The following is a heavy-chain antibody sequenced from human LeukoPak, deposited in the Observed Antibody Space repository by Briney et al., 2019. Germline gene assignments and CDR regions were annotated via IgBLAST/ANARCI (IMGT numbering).Heavy chain of an antibody. CDR2: ISSSSSTI. CDR1: GFTFSSYS. Sequence: GGSLRLSCAASGFTFSSYSMNWVRQAPGKGLEWVSYISSSSSTIYYADSVKGRFTISRNNAKNSLYLQMNSLRAEDTAVYYCAKVGDNWDFDYWGQGTLVTVSS. D-gene: IGHD1-1*01. V-gene: IGHV3-48*01. CDR3: AKVGDNWDFDY. J-gene: IGHJ4*02.